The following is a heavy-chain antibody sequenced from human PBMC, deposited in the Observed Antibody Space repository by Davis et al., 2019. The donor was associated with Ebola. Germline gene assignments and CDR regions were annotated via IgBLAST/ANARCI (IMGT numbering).Heavy chain of an antibody. Sequence: MPSETLSLTCAVYGGSFSGYYWSWIRQPPGKGLEWIGEINHSGSTNYNPSLKSRVTIPVDTSKNQFSLKLSSVTAADTAVYYCASGITIFGVVSNYYYYGMDVWGQGTTVTVSS. CDR1: GGSFSGYY. CDR2: INHSGST. V-gene: IGHV4-34*01. D-gene: IGHD3-3*01. CDR3: ASGITIFGVVSNYYYYGMDV. J-gene: IGHJ6*02.